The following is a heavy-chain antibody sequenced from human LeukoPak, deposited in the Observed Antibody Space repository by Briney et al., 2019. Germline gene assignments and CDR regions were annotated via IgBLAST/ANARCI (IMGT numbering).Heavy chain of an antibody. J-gene: IGHJ4*02. Sequence: SETLSLTCTVSGGSLSSADSYWSWIRQPPGKGLEWIGYIFYSGNSYYNPSLKSRLTISGATSKNQFSLKLSSVTAADTAMYYCARLGYNDYVNYWGQGTLVTVSS. D-gene: IGHD5-12*01. CDR3: ARLGYNDYVNY. V-gene: IGHV4-30-4*01. CDR1: GGSLSSADSY. CDR2: IFYSGNS.